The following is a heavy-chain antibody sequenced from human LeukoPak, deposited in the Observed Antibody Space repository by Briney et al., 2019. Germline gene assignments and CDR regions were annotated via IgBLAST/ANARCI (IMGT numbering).Heavy chain of an antibody. J-gene: IGHJ5*02. CDR2: INHSGST. D-gene: IGHD2-2*01. V-gene: IGHV4-34*01. CDR1: GGSFSFYY. CDR3: ARGKWGWPAAMSRNWFDP. Sequence: SETLCLTCAVYGGSFSFYYWSWIRQPPGKGLEWIGEINHSGSTNYNPSLKSRVTISVDTSKNQFSLKLSSVTAADTAVYYCARGKWGWPAAMSRNWFDPWGRGTLVTVSS.